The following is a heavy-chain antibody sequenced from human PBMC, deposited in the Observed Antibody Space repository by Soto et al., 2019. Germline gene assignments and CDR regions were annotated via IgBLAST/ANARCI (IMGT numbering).Heavy chain of an antibody. CDR1: GGSISSYY. J-gene: IGHJ4*02. Sequence: SETLSLTCTVSGGSISSYYWSWIRQPPGKGLEWIGYIYYSGSTNYNPSLKSRVTISVDTSKNQFSLKLSSVTAADTAVYYCARESGYYVFDYWGQGTLVTVSS. V-gene: IGHV4-59*12. CDR2: IYYSGST. D-gene: IGHD3-3*01. CDR3: ARESGYYVFDY.